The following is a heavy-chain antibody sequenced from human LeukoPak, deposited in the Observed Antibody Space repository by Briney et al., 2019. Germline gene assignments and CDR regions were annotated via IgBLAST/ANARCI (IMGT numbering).Heavy chain of an antibody. CDR2: IIPIFRTA. Sequence: SVKVSCKASGGTFTNYTLNWVRQAPGQGLEWMGGIIPIFRTANYAEKFQGRVTITADESTSTAYMELNSLRSKDTAVYYCARDPLGNYDFWSGHQYYMDVWGKGTTVTVSS. V-gene: IGHV1-69*01. J-gene: IGHJ6*03. CDR3: ARDPLGNYDFWSGHQYYMDV. CDR1: GGTFTNYT. D-gene: IGHD3-3*01.